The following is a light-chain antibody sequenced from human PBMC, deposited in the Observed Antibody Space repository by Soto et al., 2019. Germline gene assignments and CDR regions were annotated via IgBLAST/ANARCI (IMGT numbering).Light chain of an antibody. CDR3: QQYSNLWT. Sequence: EIVLTQSPGTLSLSTGERATLSCRASQSVSSSYLAWYQQKPGQAPRLLIYGASSRATGIPDRFSGSGSGTDFTLTISRLEPEDFAVYYCQQYSNLWTFGQGTKVDI. V-gene: IGKV3-20*01. J-gene: IGKJ1*01. CDR2: GAS. CDR1: QSVSSSY.